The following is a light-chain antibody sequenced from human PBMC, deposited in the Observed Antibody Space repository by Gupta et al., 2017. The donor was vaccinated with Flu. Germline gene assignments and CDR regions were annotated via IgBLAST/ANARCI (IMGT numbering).Light chain of an antibody. Sequence: DTQMTQSPSTLSASVGDTVTITCRASQGIYSSLAWYQQKPGKAPKLLIYKASSLESGVPSRFSGSGSGTEFTLTISSLQPDDFATYYCRQYNDDRTFGQGTKVEIK. CDR3: RQYNDDRT. CDR1: QGIYSS. J-gene: IGKJ1*01. CDR2: KAS. V-gene: IGKV1-5*03.